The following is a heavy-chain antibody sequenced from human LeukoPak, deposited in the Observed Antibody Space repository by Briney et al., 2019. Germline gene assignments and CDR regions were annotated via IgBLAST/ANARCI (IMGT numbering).Heavy chain of an antibody. CDR2: IYHSGTT. Sequence: SETLSLTCTVSGGSISSSSYYWGWIRQPPGKGLEWVGSIYHSGTTPYNPSLKSRVTISLDTSKNQFSLKLSSVTAADTAVYYCARVAYYDTTGYYYNFDYWGQGTLVTVSS. CDR1: GGSISSSSYY. V-gene: IGHV4-39*07. J-gene: IGHJ4*02. D-gene: IGHD3-22*01. CDR3: ARVAYYDTTGYYYNFDY.